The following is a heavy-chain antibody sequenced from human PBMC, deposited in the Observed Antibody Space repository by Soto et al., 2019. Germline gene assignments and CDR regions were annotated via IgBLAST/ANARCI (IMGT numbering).Heavy chain of an antibody. CDR1: GYTFTSYY. CDR2: INPSGGST. J-gene: IGHJ6*02. Sequence: ASVKVSCKASGYTFTSYYMHWVRQAPGQGLEWMGIINPSGGSTSYAQKFQGRVTMTRDTSTSTVYMELSSPRSEDTAVYYCARDNNYYGSGSYYNEYYYYYGMDVWGQGTTVTVSS. D-gene: IGHD3-10*01. CDR3: ARDNNYYGSGSYYNEYYYYYGMDV. V-gene: IGHV1-46*01.